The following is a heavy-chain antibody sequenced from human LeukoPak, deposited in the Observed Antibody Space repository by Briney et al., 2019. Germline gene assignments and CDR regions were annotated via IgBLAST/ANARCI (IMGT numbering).Heavy chain of an antibody. CDR1: GYTFTSYY. D-gene: IGHD2-21*02. J-gene: IGHJ5*02. CDR2: INPSGGST. V-gene: IGHV1-46*01. Sequence: ASVKVSCKASGYTFTSYYMHWVRQAPGQGLEWMGIINPSGGSTSYAQKFQGRVTMTRDTSTSTVYMELSSLRSEDTAVYYCARDSVYCGGDCPHSLNWFDPWGQGTLVTVSS. CDR3: ARDSVYCGGDCPHSLNWFDP.